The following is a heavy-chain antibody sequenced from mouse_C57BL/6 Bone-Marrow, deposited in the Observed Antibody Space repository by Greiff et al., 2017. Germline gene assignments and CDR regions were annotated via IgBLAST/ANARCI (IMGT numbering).Heavy chain of an antibody. Sequence: VQLQQSGPELVKPGASVKISCKASGYSFTGYYMNWVKQSPEKSLEWIGEINPSTGGTTYNQKFKAKATLTVDKSSSTAYMQLKSLTSEDSAVYCCGGEGWDDSIGYWGQGTSVTVSA. V-gene: IGHV1-42*01. CDR3: GGEGWDDSIGY. J-gene: IGHJ4*01. D-gene: IGHD3-3*01. CDR1: GYSFTGYY. CDR2: INPSTGGT.